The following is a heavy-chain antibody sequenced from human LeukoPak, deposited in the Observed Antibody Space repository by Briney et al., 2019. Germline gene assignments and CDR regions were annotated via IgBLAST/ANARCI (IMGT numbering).Heavy chain of an antibody. CDR3: ASTPPPCGGDCYPDEGGY. J-gene: IGHJ4*02. V-gene: IGHV3-53*01. D-gene: IGHD2-21*02. CDR2: IYSGGST. Sequence: GGSLRLSCAASGFTVSSNYMSWVRQAPGKGLEWVSVIYSGGSTYYADSVKGRFTISRDNSKNTLYLQMNSLRAEDTAVYYCASTPPPCGGDCYPDEGGYWGQGTLVTVSS. CDR1: GFTVSSNY.